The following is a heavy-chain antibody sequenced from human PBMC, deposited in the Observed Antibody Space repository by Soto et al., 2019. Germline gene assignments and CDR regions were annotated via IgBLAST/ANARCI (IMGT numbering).Heavy chain of an antibody. V-gene: IGHV6-1*01. D-gene: IGHD2-15*01. CDR3: ASFCSGGSCQSRGYGMDV. J-gene: IGHJ6*02. CDR1: GDSVSSNSAA. Sequence: PSQTLSLTCAISGDSVSSNSAAWNGIRQSPSRGLEWLGRTYYRSKWYNDYAVSVKSRITINPDTSKNQFSLQLNSVTPEDTAVYYCASFCSGGSCQSRGYGMDVWGQGTTVTVSS. CDR2: TYYRSKWYN.